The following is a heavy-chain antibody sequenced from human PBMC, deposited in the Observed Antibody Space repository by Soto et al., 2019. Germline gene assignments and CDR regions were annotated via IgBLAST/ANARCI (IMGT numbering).Heavy chain of an antibody. CDR2: IRIGSGSI. V-gene: IGHV3-48*02. J-gene: IGHJ3*01. CDR3: VRDDRWAFDF. D-gene: IGHD3-22*01. CDR1: GFSFSNYA. Sequence: EVQLVESGGGLVQPGGSRRVSSAASGFSFSNYAMNWVRQAPGKGLEWVSYIRIGSGSIFYADSVKGRFTISRDDAKNSLYMQMNTLRDEDTAVYYCVRDDRWAFDFWGQGTMVTVSS.